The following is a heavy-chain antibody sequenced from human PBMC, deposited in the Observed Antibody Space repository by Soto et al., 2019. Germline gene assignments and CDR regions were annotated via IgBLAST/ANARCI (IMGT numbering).Heavy chain of an antibody. CDR3: ARDMAGSQCRYFDY. CDR2: INPSNGDT. CDR1: GYNFKDHY. Sequence: QVQLVQSGAEVKKPGASVKVSCKASGYNFKDHYMHWVRQAPGQGLEWMGWINPSNGDTKYEQDFQGWVTMTRDTSRSTYYMELSRLKSDDTALYYCARDMAGSQCRYFDYWGQGTLITFSS. D-gene: IGHD3-10*01. J-gene: IGHJ4*02. V-gene: IGHV1-2*04.